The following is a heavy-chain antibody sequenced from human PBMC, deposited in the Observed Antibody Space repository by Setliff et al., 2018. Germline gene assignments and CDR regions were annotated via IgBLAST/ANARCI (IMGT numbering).Heavy chain of an antibody. V-gene: IGHV1-18*01. J-gene: IGHJ4*02. Sequence: ASVKVSCKASGYTFTSYAMHWVRQAPGQRLEWMGWISAYNGNTNYAQKLQGRVTMTTDTSTSTAYMELRSLRSDDTAVYYCARVGGDYPDYWGQGTQVTVSS. CDR3: ARVGGDYPDY. CDR2: ISAYNGNT. CDR1: GYTFTSYA. D-gene: IGHD3-10*01.